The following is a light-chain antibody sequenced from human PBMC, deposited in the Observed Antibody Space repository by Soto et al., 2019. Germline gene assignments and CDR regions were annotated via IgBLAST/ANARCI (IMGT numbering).Light chain of an antibody. V-gene: IGLV1-51*01. CDR3: AAWDDSLRGPV. Sequence: QSVLTQSPSVSAAPGQKVTISCSGSSSNIGNNYVSWYQQLPGTAPKLLIYDNNKRPSGIPDRFSGSKSGTAASLAISGLRSEDEADYYCAAWDDSLRGPVFGGGTKLTVL. J-gene: IGLJ2*01. CDR1: SSNIGNNY. CDR2: DNN.